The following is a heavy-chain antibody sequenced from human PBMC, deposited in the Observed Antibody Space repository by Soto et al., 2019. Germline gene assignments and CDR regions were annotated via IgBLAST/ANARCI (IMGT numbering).Heavy chain of an antibody. D-gene: IGHD2-15*01. CDR3: ARDQEGLGYCSGGSCSVDY. CDR1: GFTFTSYG. J-gene: IGHJ4*02. CDR2: ISAYNGNT. V-gene: IGHV1-18*01. Sequence: ASVKVSCKASGFTFTSYGISWVRQSPGKGLEWMGWISAYNGNTNYAQKLQGRVTMTTDTSTSTAYMELRSLRSDDTAVYYCARDQEGLGYCSGGSCSVDYWGQGTLVTVSS.